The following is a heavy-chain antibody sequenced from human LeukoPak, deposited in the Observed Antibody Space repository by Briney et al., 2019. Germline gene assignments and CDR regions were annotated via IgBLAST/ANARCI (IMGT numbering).Heavy chain of an antibody. CDR2: IIPIFGTA. V-gene: IGHV1-69*13. CDR1: GGTFSSYA. CDR3: ARKVRLAYCGGDCYDHNWFDP. Sequence: ASVKVSCKASGGTFSSYAISWVRQAPGQGLEWMGGIIPIFGTANYAQKFQGRVTITADESTSTAYMELSSLRSEDTAVYYCARKVRLAYCGGDCYDHNWFDPWGQGTLVTVSS. J-gene: IGHJ5*02. D-gene: IGHD2-21*02.